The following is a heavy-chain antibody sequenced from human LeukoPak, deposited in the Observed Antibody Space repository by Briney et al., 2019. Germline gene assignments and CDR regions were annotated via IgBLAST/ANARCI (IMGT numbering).Heavy chain of an antibody. J-gene: IGHJ3*02. Sequence: SETLSLTCTVSGGSMRSHYWSWIRQSPGKGLAWIGHIYYSGSTNYNPSLKSRVTISADTSKNLFSLRLSSITAADTAIYYCARGNYDFWSGQHAFGIWGQGTMVTVSS. CDR3: ARGNYDFWSGQHAFGI. CDR1: GGSMRSHY. V-gene: IGHV4-59*11. CDR2: IYYSGST. D-gene: IGHD3-3*01.